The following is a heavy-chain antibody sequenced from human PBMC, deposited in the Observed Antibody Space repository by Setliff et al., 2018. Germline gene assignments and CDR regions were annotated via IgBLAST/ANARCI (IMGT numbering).Heavy chain of an antibody. J-gene: IGHJ4*02. CDR2: IFYSGSA. V-gene: IGHV4-39*07. Sequence: SETLSLTCTVSVGSIRSINHHWGWVRQAPGKGLEWIASIFYSGSAHYNPSLRSRVTISIDTSNNQFSLKLTSMTAADTAVYYCAKGGGRYHSDSWGQGILVTVSS. CDR1: VGSIRSINHH. CDR3: AKGGGRYHSDS. D-gene: IGHD1-1*01.